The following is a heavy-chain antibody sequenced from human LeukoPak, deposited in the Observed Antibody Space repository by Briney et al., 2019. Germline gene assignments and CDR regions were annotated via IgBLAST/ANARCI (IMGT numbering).Heavy chain of an antibody. D-gene: IGHD2-21*01. CDR2: IKQDGSEK. CDR3: ARYCGGDCYGMDV. CDR1: EFTFSSYW. Sequence: GGSLRLSCTASEFTFSSYWMSWVRQAPGKGLEWVANIKQDGSEKDYVDSVKGRFTVSRDNAKNSLYLQMNSLRAEDTAVYYCARYCGGDCYGMDVWGQGTTVTVSS. J-gene: IGHJ6*02. V-gene: IGHV3-7*01.